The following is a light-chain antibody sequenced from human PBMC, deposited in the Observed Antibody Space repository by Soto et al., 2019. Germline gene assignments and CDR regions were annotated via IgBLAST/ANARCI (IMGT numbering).Light chain of an antibody. Sequence: QSVLTQPASVSGSPGQSVTISCTGTSSDIGAFNYLSWYQHHPGKAPKLMIYGVANRPSGVSNRFSGSKSGNTASLTISGLQAEDEASYYCSSYTVTTTLVVFGGGTKLTVL. CDR3: SSYTVTTTLVV. V-gene: IGLV2-14*01. J-gene: IGLJ2*01. CDR2: GVA. CDR1: SSDIGAFNY.